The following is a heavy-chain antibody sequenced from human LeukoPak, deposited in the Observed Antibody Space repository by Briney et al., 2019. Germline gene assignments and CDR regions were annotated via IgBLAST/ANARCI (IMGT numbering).Heavy chain of an antibody. D-gene: IGHD1/OR15-1a*01. CDR1: GGSISSGDYY. CDR3: ARVEQTSDAFDI. Sequence: VKPSQTLSLTGTVSGGSISSGDYYWSWIRQPPGKGLDWIGYIYYSGSTYYNPSLKSRVTISVDTSKNQFSLKLSSVTAADTAVYYCARVEQTSDAFDIWGQGTMVTVSS. J-gene: IGHJ3*02. V-gene: IGHV4-30-4*01. CDR2: IYYSGST.